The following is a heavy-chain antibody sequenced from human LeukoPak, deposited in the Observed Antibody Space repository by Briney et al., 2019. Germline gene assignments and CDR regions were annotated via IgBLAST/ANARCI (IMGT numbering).Heavy chain of an antibody. V-gene: IGHV3-23*01. Sequence: GGSLRLSCAASGFTFSSYAMSWVRQAPGKGLEWVSAISGSGGSTYYADSVKGRFTISRDKSKNTLYLQINSLRAAATAVYYSAKSSYAAALGIFDYWGQGTLVTVSS. J-gene: IGHJ4*02. D-gene: IGHD6-13*01. CDR3: AKSSYAAALGIFDY. CDR1: GFTFSSYA. CDR2: ISGSGGST.